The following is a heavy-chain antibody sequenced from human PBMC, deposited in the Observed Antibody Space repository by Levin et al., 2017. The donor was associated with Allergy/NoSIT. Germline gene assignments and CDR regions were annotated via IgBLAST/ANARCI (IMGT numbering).Heavy chain of an antibody. CDR1: GFSFSDYY. J-gene: IGHJ4*02. V-gene: IGHV3-11*01. D-gene: IGHD3-10*01. CDR2: TNTGGDTI. CDR3: ARPYYSGGNYYSAIRY. Sequence: GGSLRLSCAASGFSFSDYYMTWIRQAPGKGLEWLSYTNTGGDTIFYADSLKGRFTISRDNTKNSLYLELNSLTAEDTAVYYCARPYYSGGNYYSAIRYWGQGTLVTVSS.